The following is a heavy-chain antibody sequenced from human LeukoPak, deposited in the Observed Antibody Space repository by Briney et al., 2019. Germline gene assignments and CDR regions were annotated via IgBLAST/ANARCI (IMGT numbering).Heavy chain of an antibody. J-gene: IGHJ4*02. D-gene: IGHD3-9*01. Sequence: GGSLRLSCAASGFTFRSYGMTWVRQAPGKGLEWVSAISGSGGSTHYADPVKGRFTISRDNSKNTLYLEMNSLRAEDTARYFCAEDPILTGFYNDGRWGQGTLVIVSS. CDR3: AEDPILTGFYNDGR. CDR2: ISGSGGST. V-gene: IGHV3-23*01. CDR1: GFTFRSYG.